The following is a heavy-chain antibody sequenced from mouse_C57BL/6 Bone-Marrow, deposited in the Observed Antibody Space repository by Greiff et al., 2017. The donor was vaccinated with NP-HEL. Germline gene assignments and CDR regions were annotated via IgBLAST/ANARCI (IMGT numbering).Heavy chain of an antibody. CDR1: GFTFSSYA. V-gene: IGHV5-4*01. D-gene: IGHD3-2*02. Sequence: EVQRVESGGGLVKPGGSLKLSCAASGFTFSSYAMSWVRQTPEKRLEWVATISDGGSYTYYPDNVKGRFTISRDNAKNNLYLQMSHLKSEDTAMYYCARDGGAQAAYYYAMDYWGQGTSVTVSS. CDR3: ARDGGAQAAYYYAMDY. CDR2: ISDGGSYT. J-gene: IGHJ4*01.